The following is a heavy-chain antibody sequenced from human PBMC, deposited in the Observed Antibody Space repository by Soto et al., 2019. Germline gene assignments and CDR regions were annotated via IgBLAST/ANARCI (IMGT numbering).Heavy chain of an antibody. J-gene: IGHJ4*02. V-gene: IGHV1-46*01. CDR2: LNPNGGRT. Sequence: QVQLVQSGAEVKKPGASVKVSCKASGYTFTNSYIHWVRQAPGQGLEWMALLNPNGGRTNNAQNFQGKVPVTRDSSTSTVYMELTSLTSEDTAVYYCARNLAAGDYWGQGTLVTVSS. CDR1: GYTFTNSY. D-gene: IGHD6-13*01. CDR3: ARNLAAGDY.